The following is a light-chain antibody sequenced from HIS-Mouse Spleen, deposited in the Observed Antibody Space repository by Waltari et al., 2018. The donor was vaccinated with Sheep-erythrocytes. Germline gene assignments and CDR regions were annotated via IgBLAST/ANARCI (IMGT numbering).Light chain of an antibody. V-gene: IGKV3-20*01. Sequence: EIVLTQSPGPLSLSPGERATLSCRASQSVSSSYLAWYQQKPGQAPRLLNYGASSRATGIADRFRGSGAGTDVTLTISRVEPEHVAVYYCQQYGSSPVTFGVGTKVEIK. J-gene: IGKJ4*01. CDR1: QSVSSSY. CDR2: GAS. CDR3: QQYGSSPVT.